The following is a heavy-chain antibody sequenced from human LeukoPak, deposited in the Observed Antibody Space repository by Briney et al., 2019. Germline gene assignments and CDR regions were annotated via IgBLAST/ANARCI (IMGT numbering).Heavy chain of an antibody. CDR3: ARIHGGYPFDY. CDR2: ISTSSSTI. J-gene: IGHJ4*02. CDR1: GFIFSSYS. V-gene: IGHV3-48*01. Sequence: GGSLRLSCVISGFIFSSYSMNWVRQAPGKGLEWVPYISTSSSTIYYADSVKGRFTISRDNAKNSLYLQMNSLRAEDTAVYYCARIHGGYPFDYWGQGTLVTVSS. D-gene: IGHD2-15*01.